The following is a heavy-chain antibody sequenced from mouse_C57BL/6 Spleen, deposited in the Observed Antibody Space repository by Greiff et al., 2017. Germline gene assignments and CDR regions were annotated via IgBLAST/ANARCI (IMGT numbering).Heavy chain of an antibody. CDR2: IDPSDSYT. V-gene: IGHV1-59*01. CDR3: ARRGVYGNYFDV. D-gene: IGHD2-1*01. Sequence: QVQLQQPGAELVRLGTSVKLSCKASGYTFTSYWMHWVKQRPGQGLEWIGVIDPSDSYTNYNQKFKGKATLTVDTSSSTAYMQLSSLTSEDSAVYYCARRGVYGNYFDVWGTGTTVTVSS. CDR1: GYTFTSYW. J-gene: IGHJ1*03.